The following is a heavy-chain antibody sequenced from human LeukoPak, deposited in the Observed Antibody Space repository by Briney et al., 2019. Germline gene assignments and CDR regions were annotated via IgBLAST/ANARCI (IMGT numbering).Heavy chain of an antibody. CDR3: ARVLAGTSGYYYYYMDV. V-gene: IGHV1-18*01. CDR2: ISAYNGNT. D-gene: IGHD1-1*01. J-gene: IGHJ6*03. Sequence: ASVKVSCKASGYTFTSYGISWVRQAPGQGLEWMGWISAYNGNTNYAQKLQGRVTMTTDTSTSTAYMELRSLRSDDTAVYYCARVLAGTSGYYYYYMDVWGKGTTVTVSS. CDR1: GYTFTSYG.